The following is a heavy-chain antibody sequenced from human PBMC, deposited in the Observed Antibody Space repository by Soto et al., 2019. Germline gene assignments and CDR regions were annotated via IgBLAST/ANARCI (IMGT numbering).Heavy chain of an antibody. Sequence: QVQLQESDPGLVKPSETLSLTCTVSGGSISSYYWSWIRQPPGKGLEWIGYIYYSGSTNYNPSLMSRVTISIATSKNQFSLKVRSVTAADTAVYYCAGYNRSGRYSLDYWGQGTLVTVSS. D-gene: IGHD3-10*01. V-gene: IGHV4-59*08. CDR3: AGYNRSGRYSLDY. J-gene: IGHJ4*02. CDR2: IYYSGST. CDR1: GGSISSYY.